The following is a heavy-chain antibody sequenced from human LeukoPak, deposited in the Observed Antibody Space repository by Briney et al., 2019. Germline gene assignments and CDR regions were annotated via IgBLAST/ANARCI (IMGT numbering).Heavy chain of an antibody. Sequence: ASVKVSCNASGYTFTSYYMHWVRQAPGQGLEWMGIINPSGGSTSYAQKFQGRVTITRNTSISTAYMELSSLRSEDTAVYYCARGSVAGTDFDYWGQGTLVTVSS. D-gene: IGHD6-19*01. CDR3: ARGSVAGTDFDY. CDR2: INPSGGST. J-gene: IGHJ4*02. V-gene: IGHV1-46*01. CDR1: GYTFTSYY.